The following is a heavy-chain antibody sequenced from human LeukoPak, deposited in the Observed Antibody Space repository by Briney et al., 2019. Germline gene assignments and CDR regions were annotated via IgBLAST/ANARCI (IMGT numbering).Heavy chain of an antibody. J-gene: IGHJ6*04. V-gene: IGHV4-34*01. CDR3: AKAHVGTNWFDP. Sequence: SETLSLTCAVYGGSFSGYYWSWIRQPPGKGLEWIGSIYHSGSTYYNPSLKSRVTISVDTSKNQFSLKLSSVTAADTAVYYCAKAHVGTNWFDPWGKGTTVTVSS. D-gene: IGHD1/OR15-1a*01. CDR1: GGSFSGYY. CDR2: IYHSGST.